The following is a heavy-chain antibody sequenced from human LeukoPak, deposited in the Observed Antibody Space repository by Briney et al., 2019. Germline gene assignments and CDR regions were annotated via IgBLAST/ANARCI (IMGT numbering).Heavy chain of an antibody. J-gene: IGHJ4*02. Sequence: GASVKVFCKASGGTFSSYAISWVRQAPGQGLEWMGGIIPNSGGTNYAQMFQGRVTMTWDTSISTAYMELSRLRSDDTAVYYCARDRTTVTIFDYWGQGTLVTVSS. V-gene: IGHV1-2*02. CDR2: IIPNSGGT. CDR3: ARDRTTVTIFDY. CDR1: GGTFSSYA. D-gene: IGHD4-11*01.